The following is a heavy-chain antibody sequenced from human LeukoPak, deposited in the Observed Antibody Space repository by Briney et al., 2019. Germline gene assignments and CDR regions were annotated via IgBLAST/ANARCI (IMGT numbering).Heavy chain of an antibody. J-gene: IGHJ4*02. CDR3: ARHNSGTYYYDSSGYYLDY. D-gene: IGHD3-22*01. CDR2: IYYSGST. CDR1: GGSISPYY. V-gene: IGHV4-59*08. Sequence: SETLSLTCTVSGGSISPYYWSWIRQPPGKALEWIGYIYYSGSTKYKPSLKSRVTISVDMSKSQFSLKLSSVTAADTAVYYCARHNSGTYYYDSSGYYLDYWGQGTLVTVSS.